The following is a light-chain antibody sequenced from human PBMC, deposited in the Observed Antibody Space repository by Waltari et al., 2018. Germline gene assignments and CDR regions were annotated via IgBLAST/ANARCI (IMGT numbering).Light chain of an antibody. CDR2: VNSDGSH. V-gene: IGLV4-69*01. Sequence: QLVLTQSPSASASLGASVKLTCTLSSWHSSNVVAWLQQRPEKGPRYLMKVNSDGSHSRGDEIPDRFSGSSSGAERYLTISNLQSEDEADYYCQTGGHGTWVFGGGTGLIVV. J-gene: IGLJ3*02. CDR3: QTGGHGTWV. CDR1: SWHSSNV.